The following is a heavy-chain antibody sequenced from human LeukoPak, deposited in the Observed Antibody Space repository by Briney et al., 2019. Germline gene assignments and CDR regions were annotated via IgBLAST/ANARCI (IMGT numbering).Heavy chain of an antibody. D-gene: IGHD3-10*01. V-gene: IGHV3-7*01. CDR2: IKQDGSEK. CDR1: GFTFSSYW. CDR3: VGPDSQFDC. Sequence: GGSLRLSCAASGFTFSSYWMSWVRQAPGKGLEWVANIKQDGSEKYYVDSVKGRFTISRDNAKNSLYLQMNNLRAEDTAVYYCVGPDSQFDCWGQGTLVTVSS. J-gene: IGHJ4*02.